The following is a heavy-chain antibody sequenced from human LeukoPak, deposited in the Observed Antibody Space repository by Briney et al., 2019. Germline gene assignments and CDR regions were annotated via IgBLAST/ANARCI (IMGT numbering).Heavy chain of an antibody. V-gene: IGHV4-39*07. D-gene: IGHD6-13*01. CDR1: GGSISSSSYY. J-gene: IGHJ4*02. CDR3: AREVLGSSSYDH. Sequence: PSETLSLTCTVSGGSISSSSYYWGWIRQPPGKGLEWITTIYYSGSTYYSPSLKNRVTISLDTSKNQFSLQLSSVTAADTAVYYCAREVLGSSSYDHWGQGTLVTVSS. CDR2: IYYSGST.